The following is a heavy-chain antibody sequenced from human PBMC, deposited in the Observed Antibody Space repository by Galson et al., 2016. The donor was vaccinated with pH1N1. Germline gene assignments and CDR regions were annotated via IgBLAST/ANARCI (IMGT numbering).Heavy chain of an antibody. V-gene: IGHV1-69*06. J-gene: IGHJ6*02. CDR3: ARGDFVVGEGWYNGFDV. CDR2: IIPMYGRT. D-gene: IGHD2-15*01. Sequence: SVKVSCKASGGTFSNYAISWVRQAPGQGLEWMGGIIPMYGRTDYAQKFQGTVTITADKSTSTAYMELSRVRLEDTAVYYCARGDFVVGEGWYNGFDVWGQGTRVTVSS. CDR1: GGTFSNYA.